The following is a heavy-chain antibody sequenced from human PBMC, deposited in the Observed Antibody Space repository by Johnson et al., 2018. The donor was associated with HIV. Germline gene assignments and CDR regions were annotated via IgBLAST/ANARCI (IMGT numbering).Heavy chain of an antibody. J-gene: IGHJ3*02. V-gene: IGHV3-11*04. D-gene: IGHD6-13*01. CDR3: AKAFSSSWSDAFDI. CDR1: GISVSVNY. Sequence: QVHLVESGGGLVQSGGSLRLSCAVSGISVSVNYMSWVRQAPGKGLEWISYISNSASAIYYADSVKGRFTISRDNTKTSLYLQMNSLRAEDTAVYYCAKAFSSSWSDAFDIWGQGTMVTVSS. CDR2: ISNSASAI.